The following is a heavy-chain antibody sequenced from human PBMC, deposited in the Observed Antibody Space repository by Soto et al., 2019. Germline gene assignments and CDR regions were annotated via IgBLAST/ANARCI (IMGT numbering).Heavy chain of an antibody. CDR3: ARDPRSGWAHDAFDV. CDR2: IIPVFGAA. Sequence: QVHLVQSGAEVKMPGSSVRVSCASSGGAFSTSDIGWVRQAPGQGLEWMGGIIPVFGAANYAQKFKGRVTITADESTRTAYLEMSSLKPEDTATYYRARDPRSGWAHDAFDVWGPGTSIIVSS. J-gene: IGHJ3*01. V-gene: IGHV1-69*01. CDR1: GGAFSTSD. D-gene: IGHD3-22*01.